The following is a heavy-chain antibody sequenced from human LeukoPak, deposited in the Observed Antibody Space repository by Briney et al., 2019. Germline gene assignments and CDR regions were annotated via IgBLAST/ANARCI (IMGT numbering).Heavy chain of an antibody. CDR1: GGSIRSSSSY. J-gene: IGHJ4*02. CDR3: ARFSGYIYGYDY. Sequence: PSETLSLTCTVSGGSIRSSSSYWGWIRQPPGKGLEWIGTTYNSWRNYYNPSLKSRVTISGDTSKNQFSLKETSGTGLDTAVYYCARFSGYIYGYDYWGQGTLVTVSS. D-gene: IGHD5-18*01. CDR2: TYNSWRN. V-gene: IGHV4-39*01.